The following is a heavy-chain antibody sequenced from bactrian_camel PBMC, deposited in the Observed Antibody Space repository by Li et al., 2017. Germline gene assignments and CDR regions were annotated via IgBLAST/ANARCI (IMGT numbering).Heavy chain of an antibody. V-gene: IGHV3S1*01. CDR3: AARRTKGYYKDFGRRRYNADEYHY. J-gene: IGHJ4*01. CDR2: IYTGGGST. D-gene: IGHD3*01. Sequence: HVQLVESGEGSVQAGGSLRISCGASGFTYSTYCLAWFRQAPGKEREGVATIYTGGGSTYYADSVKGRFNISHDNDKNTVYLQMNSLKPEDTANYYCAARRTKGYYKDFGRRRYNADEYHYWGQGTQVTVS. CDR1: GFTYSTYC.